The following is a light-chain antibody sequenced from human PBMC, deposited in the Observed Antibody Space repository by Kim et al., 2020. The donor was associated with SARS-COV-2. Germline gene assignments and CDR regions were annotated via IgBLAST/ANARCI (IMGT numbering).Light chain of an antibody. V-gene: IGLV1-44*01. J-gene: IGLJ1*01. CDR2: SNN. Sequence: GQRVTISCSGSSSNIGNNTVNWYQQLPGTAPKLLIYSNNQRPSGVPDRFSGSKSGTSASLAISGLQPEDEADYYCAAWDDSLNGYVFGTGTKVTVL. CDR1: SSNIGNNT. CDR3: AAWDDSLNGYV.